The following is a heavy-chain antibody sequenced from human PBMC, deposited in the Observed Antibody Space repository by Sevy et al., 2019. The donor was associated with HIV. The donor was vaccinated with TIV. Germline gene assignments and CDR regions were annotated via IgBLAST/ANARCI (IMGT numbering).Heavy chain of an antibody. CDR2: ISSSSSYI. D-gene: IGHD3-22*01. CDR1: GFTFSSYS. CDR3: VRVYYYDSSGYYPPFDY. Sequence: GGSLRLSCAASGFTFSSYSMNWVRQAPGKGLEWVSSISSSSSYIYYADSVKGRFTISRDNAKNSLYLQMNSLRAEDTAVYYCVRVYYYDSSGYYPPFDYWGQGTLVTVSS. V-gene: IGHV3-21*01. J-gene: IGHJ4*02.